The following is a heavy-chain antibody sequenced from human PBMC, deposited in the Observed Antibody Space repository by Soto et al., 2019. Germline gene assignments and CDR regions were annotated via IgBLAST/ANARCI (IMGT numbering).Heavy chain of an antibody. CDR2: ISAYNGNT. V-gene: IGHV1-18*01. J-gene: IGHJ4*02. CDR1: GYTFTSYG. D-gene: IGHD3-16*02. Sequence: ASVKVSCKASGYTFTSYGISWVRQAPGQGLEWMGWISAYNGNTNYAQKLQGRVTMTKDTSTNTAYMELSSLRSEDTAVYYCATLGGHNWGSYRPDIWGQGTLVTVSS. CDR3: ATLGGHNWGSYRPDI.